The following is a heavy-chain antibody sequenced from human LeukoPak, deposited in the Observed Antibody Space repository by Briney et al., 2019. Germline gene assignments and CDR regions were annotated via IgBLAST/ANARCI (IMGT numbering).Heavy chain of an antibody. Sequence: PSETLSLTCTVSGGSISSYYWSWIRQPPGKGLEWIGYIYYSGSTNYNPSLKSRVTISVDTSKNQFSLKLSSVTAADTAVYYCARRRRYSSDHRGWFDPWGQGTLVTVSS. V-gene: IGHV4-59*08. CDR1: GGSISSYY. J-gene: IGHJ5*02. D-gene: IGHD6-25*01. CDR3: ARRRRYSSDHRGWFDP. CDR2: IYYSGST.